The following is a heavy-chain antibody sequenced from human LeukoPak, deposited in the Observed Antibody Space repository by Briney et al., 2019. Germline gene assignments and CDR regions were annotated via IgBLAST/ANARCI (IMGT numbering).Heavy chain of an antibody. Sequence: PSETPSLTCTVSGDSISSSSHYWGWLRQPPGKGLEWIGNIYSSGTTFYNPSLKSRVTISVDTSKNQFSLNLSSVTAADTAVYYCAAVHYYYGMDVWGQGTTVTVSS. CDR3: AAVHYYYGMDV. CDR2: IYSSGTT. V-gene: IGHV4-39*05. CDR1: GDSISSSSHY. J-gene: IGHJ6*02.